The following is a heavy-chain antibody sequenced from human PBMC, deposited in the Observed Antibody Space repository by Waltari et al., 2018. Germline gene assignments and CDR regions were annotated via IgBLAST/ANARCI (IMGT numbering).Heavy chain of an antibody. Sequence: QVQLQQWGAGLLKPSETLSLTCAVYGGSFSGYYWSWIRQPPGKGLEWIGEINHSGSTNYNPSLKIRVTISVDTSKNQFSLKLSSVTAADTAVYYCARGSTIFGVVTVLFDYWGQGTLVTVSS. CDR2: INHSGST. D-gene: IGHD3-3*01. V-gene: IGHV4-34*01. J-gene: IGHJ4*02. CDR1: GGSFSGYY. CDR3: ARGSTIFGVVTVLFDY.